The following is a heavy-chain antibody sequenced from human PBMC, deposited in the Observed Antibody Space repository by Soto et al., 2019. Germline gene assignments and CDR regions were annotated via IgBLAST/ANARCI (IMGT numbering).Heavy chain of an antibody. V-gene: IGHV3-64D*08. CDR3: VQSRGYSSSWYPGNFDY. CDR1: GFTFSSYA. J-gene: IGHJ4*02. D-gene: IGHD6-13*01. Sequence: GGSLRLSCSASGFTFSSYAMHWVRQAPGKGLEYVSAISSNGGSTYYADSVKGRFTISRDNSKNTLYLQMSSLRAEDTAVYYCVQSRGYSSSWYPGNFDYWGQGTLVTVSS. CDR2: ISSNGGST.